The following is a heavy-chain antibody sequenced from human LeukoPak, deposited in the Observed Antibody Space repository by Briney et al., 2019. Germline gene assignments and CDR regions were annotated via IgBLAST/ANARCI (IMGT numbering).Heavy chain of an antibody. V-gene: IGHV3-21*01. CDR1: GFTFSRYS. D-gene: IGHD3-3*01. CDR2: ISGSSSYI. Sequence: KTGGSLRLSCAASGFTFSRYSMNWVRQAPGKGLEWVSSISGSSSYINYADSVKGRFTISRGNAKNSLYLQMNSLRAEDTAVYYCARDSITIFGVVTDWGQGTLVTVSS. J-gene: IGHJ4*02. CDR3: ARDSITIFGVVTD.